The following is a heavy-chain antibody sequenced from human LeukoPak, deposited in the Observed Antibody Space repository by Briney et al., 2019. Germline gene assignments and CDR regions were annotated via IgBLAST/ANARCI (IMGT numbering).Heavy chain of an antibody. CDR3: ALASMVQGVTFDY. D-gene: IGHD3-10*01. CDR2: INGSDGST. CDR1: AFTFSSYA. V-gene: IGHV3-23*01. J-gene: IGHJ4*02. Sequence: VSLRLSSAASAFTFSSYAMGWLRQAPGKGREWGTAINGSDGSTDYADSGKGRFTISRDNTKNTLYLKMNSLRAEDTAVYYCALASMVQGVTFDYWGQGTLVTVSS.